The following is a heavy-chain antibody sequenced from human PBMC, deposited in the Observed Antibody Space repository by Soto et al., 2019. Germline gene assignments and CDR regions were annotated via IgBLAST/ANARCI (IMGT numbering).Heavy chain of an antibody. CDR2: ITSNGDNT. J-gene: IGHJ6*02. V-gene: IGHV3-64D*06. D-gene: IGHD1-26*01. Sequence: PGGSLRLSCSASGFTFSNFAMPWVRQAPGKGLEYVSGITSNGDNTYHADSVQRRFTISRDNSKSTLYLQMTSLRVQDTAVYYCANWDSSAKEYYYRMDVWGRGTTVTFSS. CDR1: GFTFSNFA. CDR3: ANWDSSAKEYYYRMDV.